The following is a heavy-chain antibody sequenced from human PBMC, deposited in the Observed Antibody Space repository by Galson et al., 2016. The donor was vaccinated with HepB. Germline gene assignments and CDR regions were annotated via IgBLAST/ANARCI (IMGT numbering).Heavy chain of an antibody. CDR1: GYTFTSYY. Sequence: SVKVSCKASGYTFTSYYMHWVRQAPGQGLEWMGIINPSGGSTSYAQKFQGRVTMTRDTSTSPVYMELSSLRSEDTAVYYCARDRWYFYGSGGGYGMDVWGQGSTVTVSS. CDR2: INPSGGST. V-gene: IGHV1-46*01. CDR3: ARDRWYFYGSGGGYGMDV. D-gene: IGHD3-10*01. J-gene: IGHJ6*02.